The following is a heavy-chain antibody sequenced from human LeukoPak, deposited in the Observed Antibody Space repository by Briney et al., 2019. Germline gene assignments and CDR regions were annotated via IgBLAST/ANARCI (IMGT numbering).Heavy chain of an antibody. V-gene: IGHV4-34*01. J-gene: IGHJ5*02. Sequence: SETLSLTCAVYGGSFSGYYWSWIRQPPGKGLEWIGEISHSGSTNYNPSLKSRVTISVDTSKNQFSLKLGSVTAADTAVYYCARVRNWFDPWGQGTLVTVSS. CDR3: ARVRNWFDP. CDR1: GGSFSGYY. CDR2: ISHSGST.